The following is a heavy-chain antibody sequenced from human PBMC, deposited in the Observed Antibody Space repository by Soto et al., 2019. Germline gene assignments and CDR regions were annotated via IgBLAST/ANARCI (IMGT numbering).Heavy chain of an antibody. CDR3: ARKGWGIAAAGRPYWYFDL. CDR2: INAGNGNT. J-gene: IGHJ2*01. CDR1: GYTFTSYA. D-gene: IGHD6-13*01. V-gene: IGHV1-3*01. Sequence: AASVKVSCKASGYTFTSYAMHWVRQAPGQRLEWMGWINAGNGNTKYSQKFQGRVTITRDTSASTAYMELSSLRSEDTAVYYCARKGWGIAAAGRPYWYFDLWGRGTLVTVSS.